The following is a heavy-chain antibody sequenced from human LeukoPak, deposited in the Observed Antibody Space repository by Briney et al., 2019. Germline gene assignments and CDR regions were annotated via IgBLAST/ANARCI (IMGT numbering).Heavy chain of an antibody. CDR1: GFTFSSYA. V-gene: IGHV3-23*01. D-gene: IGHD4-23*01. Sequence: GGSLRLSCAASGFTFSSYAMSWVRQAPGKGLEWVSAISGSGGSTYYADSLKGRFTISRDNSKNTLYLQMNSLRAEDTAAYYCARYSGYGVNSPVGYWGQGTLVTV. J-gene: IGHJ4*02. CDR3: ARYSGYGVNSPVGY. CDR2: ISGSGGST.